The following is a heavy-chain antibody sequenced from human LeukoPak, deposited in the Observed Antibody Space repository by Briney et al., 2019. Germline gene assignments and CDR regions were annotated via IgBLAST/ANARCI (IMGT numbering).Heavy chain of an antibody. CDR3: ARGGTYYDFWSGYSYYYGMDV. D-gene: IGHD3-3*01. CDR2: IWYDGSNK. CDR1: GFTFSSYG. J-gene: IGHJ6*02. Sequence: PGGSLRLSCAASGFTFSSYGMNWVRQAPGKGLEWVAVIWYDGSNKYYADSVKGRFTISRDNSKNTLYLQMNSLRAEDTAVYYCARGGTYYDFWSGYSYYYGMDVWGQGTTVTVSS. V-gene: IGHV3-33*01.